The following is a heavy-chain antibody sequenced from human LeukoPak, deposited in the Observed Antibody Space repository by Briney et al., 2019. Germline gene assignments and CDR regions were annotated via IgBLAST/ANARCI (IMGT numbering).Heavy chain of an antibody. J-gene: IGHJ3*02. CDR3: AREYQLPPFDAFDI. Sequence: ASVKVSCKASGGTFSSYAISWVRQAPGQGLEWMGWISAYNGNPNYAQKLQGRVTVTTDTSTSTAYMELRSLRSDDTAVYYCAREYQLPPFDAFDIWGQGTMVTVSS. CDR2: ISAYNGNP. D-gene: IGHD2-2*01. V-gene: IGHV1-18*01. CDR1: GGTFSSYA.